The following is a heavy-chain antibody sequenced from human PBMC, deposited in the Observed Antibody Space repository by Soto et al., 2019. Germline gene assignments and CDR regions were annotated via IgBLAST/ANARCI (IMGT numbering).Heavy chain of an antibody. CDR1: GFTFSSYW. CDR3: ARDGQLVINYFDY. J-gene: IGHJ4*02. D-gene: IGHD6-13*01. V-gene: IGHV3-7*01. Sequence: GSLRLSCAAAGFTFSSYWMSWVRQAPGKGLEWVANIKQDGSEKYYVDSVKGRFTISRDNAKNSLYLQMNSLRAEDTAVYYCARDGQLVINYFDYWGQGTLVTVSS. CDR2: IKQDGSEK.